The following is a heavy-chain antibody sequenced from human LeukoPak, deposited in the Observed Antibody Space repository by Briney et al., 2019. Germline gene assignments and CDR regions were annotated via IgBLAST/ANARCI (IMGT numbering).Heavy chain of an antibody. CDR3: ARPGIAVAGTGYYMDV. V-gene: IGHV3-7*01. D-gene: IGHD6-19*01. CDR2: IKQDGSEK. CDR1: GFTFSSYW. J-gene: IGHJ6*03. Sequence: GGALRLSCATSGFTFSSYWMSWLRQAPGQGLEWVANIKQDGSEKYYVDSVKGRFTISRDNAKNSLYLQMNSLRAEDTAVYYCARPGIAVAGTGYYMDVWGKGTTVTVSS.